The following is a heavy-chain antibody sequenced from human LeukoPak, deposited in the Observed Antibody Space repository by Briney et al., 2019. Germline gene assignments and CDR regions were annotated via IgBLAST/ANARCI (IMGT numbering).Heavy chain of an antibody. CDR3: AREANSPTARYWYFDL. Sequence: SETLSLTCTVSGGSVSSYYWSWMRQSPGKGLEWIGYVYYSGSTNYNPALKSRVTISLDTSENQFSLKLSSVTAADTAVFYCAREANSPTARYWYFDLWGRGTQVTVSS. CDR1: GGSVSSYY. V-gene: IGHV4-59*02. D-gene: IGHD2-21*01. CDR2: VYYSGST. J-gene: IGHJ2*01.